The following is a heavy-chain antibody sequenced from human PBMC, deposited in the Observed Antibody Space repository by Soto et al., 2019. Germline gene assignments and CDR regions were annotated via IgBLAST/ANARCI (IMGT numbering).Heavy chain of an antibody. CDR1: GFTFSNYV. J-gene: IGHJ4*02. Sequence: EVQLLESGGGFVQPGGSLRLSCAASGFTFSNYVMNWVRQAPGKGLEWVSAVNGGGTTYYTDSVKGRFTISRDNSKNTVYLEMNSLRAEDTAIYYCAKDQSGYGRFDYWGQGTQVTVPS. CDR3: AKDQSGYGRFDY. CDR2: VNGGGTT. D-gene: IGHD6-25*01. V-gene: IGHV3-23*01.